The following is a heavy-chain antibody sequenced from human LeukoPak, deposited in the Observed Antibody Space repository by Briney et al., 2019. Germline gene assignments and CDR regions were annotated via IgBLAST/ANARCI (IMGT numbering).Heavy chain of an antibody. Sequence: PGRSLRLSCAASGFTFSSYAMHWVRQAPGKGLEWVAVISYDGSNKYYADPVKGRFTISRDNSKNTLYLQMNSLRAEDTAVYYCAREKNRNYFDYWGQGTLVTVSS. V-gene: IGHV3-30*04. CDR2: ISYDGSNK. CDR3: AREKNRNYFDY. D-gene: IGHD1-14*01. J-gene: IGHJ4*02. CDR1: GFTFSSYA.